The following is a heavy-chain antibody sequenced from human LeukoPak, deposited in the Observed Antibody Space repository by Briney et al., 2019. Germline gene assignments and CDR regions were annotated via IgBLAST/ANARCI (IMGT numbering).Heavy chain of an antibody. D-gene: IGHD2-21*01. CDR1: GYTFTSYG. Sequence: GAPVKVSCKASGYTFTSYGISWVRQAPGQGLEWMGWISAYNGNTNYAQKLRGRVTMTTDTSTSTAYMELRSLRSDDTAVYYCARDHPAYCGGDCYSPALDYWGQGTLVTVSS. V-gene: IGHV1-18*01. J-gene: IGHJ4*02. CDR2: ISAYNGNT. CDR3: ARDHPAYCGGDCYSPALDY.